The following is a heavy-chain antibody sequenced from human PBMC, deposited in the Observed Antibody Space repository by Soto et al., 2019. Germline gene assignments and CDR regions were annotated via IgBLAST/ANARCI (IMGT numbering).Heavy chain of an antibody. CDR2: IIPIFGTA. Sequence: QVQLVQSGAEVKKPGSSVKVSCKASGGTFSSYAISWVRQAPGQGLEWMGGIIPIFGTANYAQKFQGRVTITADESTSTAYMELTSLRSEDTAVYYCAAGGPPRIVGARRGAFDIWGQGTMVTVSS. J-gene: IGHJ3*02. CDR3: AAGGPPRIVGARRGAFDI. CDR1: GGTFSSYA. V-gene: IGHV1-69*01. D-gene: IGHD1-26*01.